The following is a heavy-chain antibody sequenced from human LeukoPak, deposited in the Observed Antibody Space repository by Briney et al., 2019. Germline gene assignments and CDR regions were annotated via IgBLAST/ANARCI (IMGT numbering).Heavy chain of an antibody. CDR3: AKGSPQDDILTGYYTGDVYYGMDV. Sequence: GGSLRLSCAASGFTFSSYAMSWVRQAPGKGLEWVSAISGSGGSTYYADSVKGRFTISRDNSKNTLYLQMNSLRAEDTAVYYCAKGSPQDDILTGYYTGDVYYGMDVWGQGTTVTVSS. CDR1: GFTFSSYA. J-gene: IGHJ6*02. V-gene: IGHV3-23*01. CDR2: ISGSGGST. D-gene: IGHD3-9*01.